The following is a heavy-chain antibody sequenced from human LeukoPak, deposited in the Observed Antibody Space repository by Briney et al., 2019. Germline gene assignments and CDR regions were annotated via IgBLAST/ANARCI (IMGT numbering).Heavy chain of an antibody. J-gene: IGHJ5*02. D-gene: IGHD6-25*01. V-gene: IGHV5-51*01. CDR3: ARRTDSGWKWFDP. CDR2: TYPGDSDT. CDR1: GYAFTNYW. Sequence: GESLKISCKGSGYAFTNYWIGWVRQMPGKGLEWMGITYPGDSDTRYSPSFEGQVTISADRSISTAYMQWSSLKASDTAMYYCARRTDSGWKWFDPWGQGTLVTVSS.